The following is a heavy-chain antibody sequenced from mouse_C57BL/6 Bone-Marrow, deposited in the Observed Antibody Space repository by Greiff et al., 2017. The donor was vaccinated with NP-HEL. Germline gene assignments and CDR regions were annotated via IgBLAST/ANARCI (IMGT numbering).Heavy chain of an antibody. V-gene: IGHV1-55*01. CDR1: GYTFTSYW. D-gene: IGHD1-1*01. J-gene: IGHJ3*01. CDR3: AGGSSDPPWFAY. CDR2: IYPGSGST. Sequence: QVQLQQPGAELVKPGASVKMSCKASGYTFTSYWITWVKQRPGQGLEWIGDIYPGSGSTNYNEKFKSKATLTVDTSSSTAYMQLSSLTSEDSAVYYCAGGSSDPPWFAYWGQGTLVTVSA.